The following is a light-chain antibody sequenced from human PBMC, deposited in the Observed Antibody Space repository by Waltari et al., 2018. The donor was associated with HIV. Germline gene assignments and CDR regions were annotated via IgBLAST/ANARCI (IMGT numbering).Light chain of an antibody. CDR3: AAWDDSLNGWV. J-gene: IGLJ3*02. CDR1: TSNTGSNT. V-gene: IGLV1-44*01. Sequence: QSVLTQPPSASGTPGQRVPISCSGSTSNTGSNTVNWYQPLPGTAPKLLIYSNNQRPSGVPDLFSGSKSGTSASLAISGLQSEDEADYYCAAWDDSLNGWVFGGGTKLTVL. CDR2: SNN.